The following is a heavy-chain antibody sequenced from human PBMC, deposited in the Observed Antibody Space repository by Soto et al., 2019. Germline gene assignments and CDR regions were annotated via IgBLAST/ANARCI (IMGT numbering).Heavy chain of an antibody. CDR2: INPNSGGT. CDR1: GYTFTGYY. Sequence: ASVKVSCKASGYTFTGYYMHGVRQAPGQGLEWMGWINPNSGGTNCAQKFQGWVTMTRDTSISTAYMELSRLRSDDTAVYYCARDTATMVRGVISRRFDYFREGTLVPFSS. CDR3: ARDTATMVRGVISRRFDY. V-gene: IGHV1-2*04. D-gene: IGHD3-10*01. J-gene: IGHJ4*02.